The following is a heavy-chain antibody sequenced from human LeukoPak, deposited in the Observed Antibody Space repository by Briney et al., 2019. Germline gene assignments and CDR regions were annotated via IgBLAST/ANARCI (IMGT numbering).Heavy chain of an antibody. CDR1: GFTFSSHG. V-gene: IGHV3-33*01. CDR3: ARDESVFDY. CDR2: VWYDGSNK. J-gene: IGHJ4*02. Sequence: GGSLRLSCAASGFTFSSHGMHWVRQAPGKGLEWVAVVWYDGSNKYYADSVKGRFTISRDNSKNTLYLQMNSLRAEDTAVYYCARDESVFDYWGQGTLVTVSS.